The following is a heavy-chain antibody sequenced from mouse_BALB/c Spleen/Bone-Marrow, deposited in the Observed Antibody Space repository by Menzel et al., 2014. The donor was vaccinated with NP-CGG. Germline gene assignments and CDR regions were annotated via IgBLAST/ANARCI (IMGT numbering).Heavy chain of an antibody. CDR3: ARGSSYFDH. CDR2: ISDGGSYT. CDR1: GFTFSDYY. J-gene: IGHJ2*01. Sequence: DVQLVESGGGLVKPGGSLKLSCAASGFTFSDYYMYWVRQTPEKRLEWVATISDGGSYTYYPDSVKGRFTISRGNAKNNLYLQMSSLKSEDTAVYYCARGSSYFDHWGQGTTLTVSS. D-gene: IGHD1-1*01. V-gene: IGHV5-4*02.